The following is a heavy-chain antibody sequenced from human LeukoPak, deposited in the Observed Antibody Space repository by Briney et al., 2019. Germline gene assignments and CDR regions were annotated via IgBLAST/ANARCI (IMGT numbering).Heavy chain of an antibody. V-gene: IGHV1-24*01. CDR2: FDPEEAKM. CDR1: GYSLTELS. D-gene: IGHD3-3*01. Sequence: ASVRVSCKVSGYSLTELSMQWVRQAPGKGLECLGGFDPEEAKMVYAQKFQGRVTMTEDTSTDTAYMELRGLRSEDTAVYYCATRSGDFWSGYVDWGQGTLVIASS. J-gene: IGHJ4*02. CDR3: ATRSGDFWSGYVD.